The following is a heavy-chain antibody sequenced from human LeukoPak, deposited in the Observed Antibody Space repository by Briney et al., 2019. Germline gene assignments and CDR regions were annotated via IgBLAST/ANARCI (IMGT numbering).Heavy chain of an antibody. D-gene: IGHD2-21*02. CDR1: GYTFTSYY. CDR3: ARDPIVVVTATLPYYYYYGMDV. V-gene: IGHV1-46*01. Sequence: ASVKVSCKASGYTFTSYYMHWVRQAPGQGLEWMGIINPSGGSTSYAQKFQGRVTMTRDTSTSTVYMELSSLRSEDTAVYYCARDPIVVVTATLPYYYYYGMDVWGQGTTVTVSS. J-gene: IGHJ6*02. CDR2: INPSGGST.